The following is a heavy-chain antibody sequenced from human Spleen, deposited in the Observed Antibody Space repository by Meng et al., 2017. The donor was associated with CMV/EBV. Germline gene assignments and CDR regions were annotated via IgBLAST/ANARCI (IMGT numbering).Heavy chain of an antibody. CDR1: GYTFTSYG. V-gene: IGHV1-18*01. J-gene: IGHJ4*02. D-gene: IGHD6-13*01. CDR3: AREGIAAAGAEFDY. CDR2: ISGFNGNT. Sequence: ASVKVSCKASGYTFTSYGIAWVRQAPGQGLEWMGWISGFNGNTISAQNFQGRVTMTTDTSTSTAYMQLRGLTSDDTAVYYCAREGIAAAGAEFDYWGQGTLVTVSS.